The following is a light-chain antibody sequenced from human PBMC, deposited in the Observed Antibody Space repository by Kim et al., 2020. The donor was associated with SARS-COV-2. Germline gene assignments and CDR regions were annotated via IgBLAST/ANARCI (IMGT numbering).Light chain of an antibody. CDR3: QAWDSSTVV. J-gene: IGLJ2*01. CDR2: QDM. Sequence: SYELTQPPSVSVSPGQTASITCSGDKLGDKYACWYQQKPGQSPVLVIYQDMKRPSGIPERFSGSNSGNRATLTISGTQAMDEADYYCQAWDSSTVVFGGGTKLTVL. CDR1: KLGDKY. V-gene: IGLV3-1*01.